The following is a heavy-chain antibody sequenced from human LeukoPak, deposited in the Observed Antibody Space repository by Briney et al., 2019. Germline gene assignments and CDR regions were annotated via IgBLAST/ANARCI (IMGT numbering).Heavy chain of an antibody. D-gene: IGHD4-23*01. V-gene: IGHV4-59*01. CDR1: GGSISAYY. CDR2: IYYTGST. CDR3: ARGPTTMVDSAFDI. Sequence: SETLSLTCSVSGGSISAYYWSWIRQPPGKGLEWIGYIYYTGSTNYNFSLKSRVTISVDMSKNQSSLKLSSVTAADTAVYYCARGPTTMVDSAFDIWGQGTMVTVRS. J-gene: IGHJ3*02.